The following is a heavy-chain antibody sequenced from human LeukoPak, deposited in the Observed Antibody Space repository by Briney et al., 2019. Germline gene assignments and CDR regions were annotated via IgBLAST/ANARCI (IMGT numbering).Heavy chain of an antibody. V-gene: IGHV6-1*01. J-gene: IGHJ3*02. CDR3: ARDTQYSSESAGGFHI. CDR2: TYWTSKWNK. Sequence: SQTLSLTCAISGDSVSSNSAGWNWIRQSPSRGLEWLGRTYWTSKWNKDYAVSVKSRVTINVDTSKNQFSLQVNSVTPEDTAVYYCARDTQYSSESAGGFHIWGQGTMVTVSS. CDR1: GDSVSSNSAG. D-gene: IGHD6-19*01.